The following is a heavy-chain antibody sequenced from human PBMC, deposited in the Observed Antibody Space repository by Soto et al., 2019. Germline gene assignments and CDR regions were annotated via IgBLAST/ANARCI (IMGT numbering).Heavy chain of an antibody. D-gene: IGHD6-13*01. Sequence: GSLRLSCAASGFTFSSYGMHWVRQAPGKGLEWVAVIWYDGSNKYYADSVKGRFTISRDNSKNTLYLQMNSLRAEDTAVYYCARTRIAAAGNYYYYGMDVWGQGTTVTVS. J-gene: IGHJ6*02. CDR2: IWYDGSNK. CDR1: GFTFSSYG. V-gene: IGHV3-33*01. CDR3: ARTRIAAAGNYYYYGMDV.